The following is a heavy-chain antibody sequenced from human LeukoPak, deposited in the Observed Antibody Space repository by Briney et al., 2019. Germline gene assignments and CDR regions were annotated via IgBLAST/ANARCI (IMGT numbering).Heavy chain of an antibody. Sequence: GGSLRLSCAASGFTFSSYSMNWVRQAPGKGLEWVSSIDTSTTYMTYADSVKGRFTISRDNARNSLYLQMNSLRAEDTAVYYCAREAGTGERWYFDLWGRGTLVTVSS. D-gene: IGHD7-27*01. CDR3: AREAGTGERWYFDL. CDR2: IDTSTTYM. J-gene: IGHJ2*01. CDR1: GFTFSSYS. V-gene: IGHV3-21*01.